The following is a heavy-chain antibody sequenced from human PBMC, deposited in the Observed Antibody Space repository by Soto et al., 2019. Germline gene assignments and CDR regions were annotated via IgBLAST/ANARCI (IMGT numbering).Heavy chain of an antibody. V-gene: IGHV5-51*01. CDR1: GSSFSTHW. D-gene: IGHD3-16*01. J-gene: IGHJ4*02. CDR3: ARSQFDYVWGTSGYFDS. CDR2: IYPGDSDA. Sequence: PGESLKISCKGSGSSFSTHWVGWVRQIPGTGLEWMGIIYPGDSDARYSPSFKGQVTISVDESTTTAFLQWSSLKASDTAMYFCARSQFDYVWGTSGYFDSWGQGTLVTVSS.